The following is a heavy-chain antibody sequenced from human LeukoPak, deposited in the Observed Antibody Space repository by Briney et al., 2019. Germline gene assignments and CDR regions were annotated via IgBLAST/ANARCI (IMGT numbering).Heavy chain of an antibody. CDR2: INSDGSST. CDR3: AKEGGLGHYGSGLSPQATDDAFDI. CDR1: GFTFSIYW. J-gene: IGHJ3*02. D-gene: IGHD3-10*01. Sequence: GGSLRLSCAASGFTFSIYWMHWVRQAPGKGLVWVSRINSDGSSTSYADSVKGRFTISRDNSKNTLYLQMNSLRAEDRAVYYCAKEGGLGHYGSGLSPQATDDAFDIWGQGTMVTVSS. V-gene: IGHV3-74*01.